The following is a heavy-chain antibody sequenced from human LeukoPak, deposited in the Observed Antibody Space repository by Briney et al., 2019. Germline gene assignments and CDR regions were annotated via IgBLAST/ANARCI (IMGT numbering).Heavy chain of an antibody. D-gene: IGHD1-26*01. CDR2: INRSGST. J-gene: IGHJ3*02. V-gene: IGHV4-34*01. CDR3: ARRPGVGANVFPFDI. CDR1: GGSFSGYY. Sequence: SETLSLTCAVYGGSFSGYYWSWIRQPPGKGLEWIGEINRSGSTNYNPSLKSRVTISVDTSKNQFSLKLSSVTAADTAVYYCARRPGVGANVFPFDIWGQGTMVTVSS.